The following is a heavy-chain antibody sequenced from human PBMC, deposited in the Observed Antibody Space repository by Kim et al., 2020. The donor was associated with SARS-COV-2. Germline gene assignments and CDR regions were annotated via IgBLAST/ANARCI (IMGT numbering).Heavy chain of an antibody. V-gene: IGHV3-23*01. J-gene: IGHJ6*02. D-gene: IGHD1-26*01. CDR2: ISGSGGST. CDR1: GFTFSSYA. CDR3: AKDGGGSYYYYYYGMDV. Sequence: GGSLRLSCAASGFTFSSYAMSWVRQAPGKGLEWVSAISGSGGSTYYADSVKGRFTISRDNSKNTLYLQMNSLRAEDTAVYYCAKDGGGSYYYYYYGMDVWGQGTTVTVSS.